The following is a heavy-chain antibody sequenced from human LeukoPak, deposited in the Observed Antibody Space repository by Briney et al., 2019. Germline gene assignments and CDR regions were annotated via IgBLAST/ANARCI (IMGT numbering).Heavy chain of an antibody. CDR2: IYHSGST. D-gene: IGHD4-11*01. CDR3: ARVGPHDYTPYYYYYMDV. J-gene: IGHJ6*03. V-gene: IGHV4-30-2*01. Sequence: SETLSLTCAVSGGSISSGGYSWSWIRQPPGKGLEWIGYIYHSGSTYYNPSLKSRVTISVDRSKNQFSLKLSSVTAADTAVYYCARVGPHDYTPYYYYYMDVWGKGTTVTVSS. CDR1: GGSISSGGYS.